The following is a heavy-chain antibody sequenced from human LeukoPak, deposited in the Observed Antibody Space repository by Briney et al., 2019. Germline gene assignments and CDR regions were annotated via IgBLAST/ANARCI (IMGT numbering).Heavy chain of an antibody. CDR3: VGGAWSGYYHAFDI. D-gene: IGHD3-3*01. J-gene: IGHJ3*02. CDR1: GFTFSSYE. Sequence: PGGSLRLSCAASGFTFSSYEMNWVRQAPGKGLEWVSYISSSGTIYYADSVKGRFTISRDNSKNTLYLQMNSLRAEDTAVYYCVGGAWSGYYHAFDIWGQGTMVTVSS. V-gene: IGHV3-48*03. CDR2: ISSSGTI.